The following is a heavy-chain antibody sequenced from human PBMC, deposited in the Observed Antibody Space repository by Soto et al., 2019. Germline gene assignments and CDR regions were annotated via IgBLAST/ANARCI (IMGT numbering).Heavy chain of an antibody. CDR3: ARRERAAGTDWWFDP. D-gene: IGHD6-13*01. Sequence: QLQLQESGPGLVKPSETLSLTCTVSGGSISSSSFHWGWIRQPPGKGLEWIGSIYYSGSTYYSPSPTSRVPITVDTSKNQFSRKLSSVTAADTAVYYCARRERAAGTDWWFDPWGQGTLGTVSS. CDR1: GGSISSSSFH. CDR2: IYYSGST. J-gene: IGHJ5*02. V-gene: IGHV4-39*01.